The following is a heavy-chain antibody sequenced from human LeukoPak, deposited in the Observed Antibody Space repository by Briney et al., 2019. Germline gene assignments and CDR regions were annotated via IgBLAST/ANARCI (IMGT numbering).Heavy chain of an antibody. CDR2: IRYDGSNK. V-gene: IGHV3-30*02. D-gene: IGHD3-10*01. CDR3: ARVNKYGSGNYYISS. Sequence: GGSLRLSCAASGFTFSSYGMHWVRQAPGKGLEWVAFIRYDGSNKYYADSVKGRFTISRDNSKNTLYLQMNSLRAEDTAVYYCARVNKYGSGNYYISSWGQGTLVTVSS. CDR1: GFTFSSYG. J-gene: IGHJ5*02.